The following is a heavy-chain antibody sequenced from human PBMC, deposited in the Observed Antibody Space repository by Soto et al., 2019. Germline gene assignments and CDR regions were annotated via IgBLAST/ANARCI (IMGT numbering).Heavy chain of an antibody. CDR3: AKYIYSGSYLEAFDI. CDR2: ISGSGGNT. Sequence: PGGSLRLSCAASGFTFSSYAMSWVRQAPGKGLEWVSAISGSGGNTYYADSVKGRFTISRDNSKNTLYLQMYSLRAEDTAVYYCAKYIYSGSYLEAFDIWGQGTMVTVSS. V-gene: IGHV3-23*01. CDR1: GFTFSSYA. D-gene: IGHD1-26*01. J-gene: IGHJ3*02.